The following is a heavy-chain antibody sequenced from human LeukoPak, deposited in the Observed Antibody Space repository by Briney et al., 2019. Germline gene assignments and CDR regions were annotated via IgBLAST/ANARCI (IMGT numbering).Heavy chain of an antibody. CDR1: GGSFSGYY. V-gene: IGHV4-34*01. Sequence: SETLSLTCAVYGGSFSGYYWSWIRQPPGKGLEWIGEINHSGSTNYNPSLKSRVTISADTSKNQFSLKLSSVTAADTAVYYCARPQWLAGGAFDYWGQGTLVTVSS. CDR3: ARPQWLAGGAFDY. CDR2: INHSGST. J-gene: IGHJ4*02. D-gene: IGHD6-19*01.